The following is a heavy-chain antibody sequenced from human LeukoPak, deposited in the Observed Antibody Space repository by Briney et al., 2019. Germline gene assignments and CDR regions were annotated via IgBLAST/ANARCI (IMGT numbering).Heavy chain of an antibody. J-gene: IGHJ3*02. V-gene: IGHV4-59*12. Sequence: SETLSLTCTVSGGSMISYYWTWVRQTPGKGLEWIGYMYDSVRIHYNPSLESRITISLDTSKNQFSLKLNSVTPEDTAVYYCARGYGNYRGGAFDIWGQGTMVTVSS. CDR1: GGSMISYY. CDR2: MYDSVRI. D-gene: IGHD4-11*01. CDR3: ARGYGNYRGGAFDI.